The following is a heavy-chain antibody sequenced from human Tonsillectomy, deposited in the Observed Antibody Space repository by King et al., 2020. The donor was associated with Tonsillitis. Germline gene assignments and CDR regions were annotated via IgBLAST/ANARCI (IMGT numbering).Heavy chain of an antibody. D-gene: IGHD3-22*01. Sequence: VQLVESGGGVVQPGRSLRLSCAASGFTFSSYGMHWVRQAPGKGLEWVAVISYDGSNKYYADSVKGRFTISRDNSKNTLYLQMNSLRAEDTAVYYCSKLVVVPVYDAFDLWGQGTMVTVSS. CDR2: ISYDGSNK. V-gene: IGHV3-30*18. CDR1: GFTFSSYG. J-gene: IGHJ3*01. CDR3: SKLVVVPVYDAFDL.